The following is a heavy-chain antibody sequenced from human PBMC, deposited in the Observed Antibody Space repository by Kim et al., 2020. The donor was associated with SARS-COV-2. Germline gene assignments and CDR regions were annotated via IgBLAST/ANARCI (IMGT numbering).Heavy chain of an antibody. D-gene: IGHD2-2*01. CDR3: ARDRSYCSSTSCFVGHGY. V-gene: IGHV1-3*01. J-gene: IGHJ4*02. CDR1: GYTFTSYA. Sequence: ASVKVSCKASGYTFTSYAMHWVRQAPGQRLEWMGWINAGNGNTKYSQKFQGRVTITRDTSASTAYMELSSLRSEDTAVYYCARDRSYCSSTSCFVGHGYWGQGTLVTVSS. CDR2: INAGNGNT.